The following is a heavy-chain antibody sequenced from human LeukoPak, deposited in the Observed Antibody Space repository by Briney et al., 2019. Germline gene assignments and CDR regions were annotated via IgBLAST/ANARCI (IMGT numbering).Heavy chain of an antibody. V-gene: IGHV3-66*01. CDR3: ASGGDPYYYDSSGTTYYFDY. J-gene: IGHJ4*02. CDR2: IYSGGST. Sequence: GSLRLSCAASGFTVSSNYMSWVREAPGKGLEWVSVIYSGGSTYYADSVKGRFTISRDNSKNTLYLQMNSLRAEDTAVYYCASGGDPYYYDSSGTTYYFDYWGQGTLVTVSS. D-gene: IGHD3-22*01. CDR1: GFTVSSNY.